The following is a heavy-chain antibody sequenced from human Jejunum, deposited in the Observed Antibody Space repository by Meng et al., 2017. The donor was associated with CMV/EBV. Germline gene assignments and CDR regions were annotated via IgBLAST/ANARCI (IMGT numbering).Heavy chain of an antibody. CDR1: GSSLSVSRVG. CDR2: IYWDGGQ. D-gene: IGHD3-16*01. Sequence: CTFAGSSLSVSRVGVGWVRQPPRKGLVWVALIYWDGGQRSSPALKSRLSITKGTNENQVVLTITNMDTVDTGAYYYGRTVWGAYSLDYWGQGTLVTVSS. CDR3: GRTVWGAYSLDY. J-gene: IGHJ4*02. V-gene: IGHV2-5*02.